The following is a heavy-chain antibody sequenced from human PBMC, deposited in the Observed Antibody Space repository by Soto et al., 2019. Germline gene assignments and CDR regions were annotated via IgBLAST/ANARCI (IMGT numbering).Heavy chain of an antibody. J-gene: IGHJ4*02. CDR3: ANLGQYYDFWSGTDLDFDY. V-gene: IGHV3-23*01. CDR1: GFTFSSYA. CDR2: ISGSGVST. D-gene: IGHD3-3*01. Sequence: EVQLLESGGGLVQPGGSLRLSCAASGFTFSSYAMSWVRQAPGKGLEWVSAISGSGVSTYYADSVKGRFTISRDNSKNTLYLQMNSLRAEDTAVSYCANLGQYYDFWSGTDLDFDYWGQGTLVTVSS.